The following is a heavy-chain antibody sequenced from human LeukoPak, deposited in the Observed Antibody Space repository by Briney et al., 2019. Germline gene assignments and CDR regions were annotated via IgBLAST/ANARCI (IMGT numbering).Heavy chain of an antibody. CDR3: ARDSPNCSSTSCYSGVYYYYYMDV. CDR2: IYYSGST. CDR1: GGSISSGGYY. D-gene: IGHD2-2*02. Sequence: PSETLSLTCTVSGGSISSGGYYWSWIRQHPGQGLEWIGYIYYSGSTYYNPSLKSRVTISVDTSKNQFSLKLSSVTAADTAVYYCARDSPNCSSTSCYSGVYYYYYMDVWGKGTTVTVSS. J-gene: IGHJ6*03. V-gene: IGHV4-31*03.